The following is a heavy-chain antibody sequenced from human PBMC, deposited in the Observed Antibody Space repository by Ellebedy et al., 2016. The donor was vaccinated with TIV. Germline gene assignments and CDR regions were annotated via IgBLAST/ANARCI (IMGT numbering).Heavy chain of an antibody. V-gene: IGHV3-53*01. CDR1: GFTVSSNY. D-gene: IGHD3-16*01. J-gene: IGHJ3*02. CDR2: IYSAGST. Sequence: GESLKTSCAASGFTVSSNYMSWVRQAPGKGLEWVSIIYSAGSTYYADSVKGRFTISSDNSKSTVYLQLNSLRAEDTAVYYCARVDRGLAFDIWGQGTMVTVSS. CDR3: ARVDRGLAFDI.